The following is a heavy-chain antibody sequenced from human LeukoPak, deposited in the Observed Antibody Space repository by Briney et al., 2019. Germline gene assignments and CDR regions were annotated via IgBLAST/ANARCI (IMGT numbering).Heavy chain of an antibody. CDR2: INSSSSYI. D-gene: IGHD3-22*01. J-gene: IGHJ6*02. CDR3: ARRVGDDSSGYYYYGMDV. V-gene: IGHV3-21*01. Sequence: GGALRLSRAASGFTFISYSMNWVRPAPWKGLEWVSSINSSSSYIYYADSVKGRFTISRENAKNSLYLQMNSLRAEDTAVYYCARRVGDDSSGYYYYGMDVWGQGTTVTVSS. CDR1: GFTFISYS.